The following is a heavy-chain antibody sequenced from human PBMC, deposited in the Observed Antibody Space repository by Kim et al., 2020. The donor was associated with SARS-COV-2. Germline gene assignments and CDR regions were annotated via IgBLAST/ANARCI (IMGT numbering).Heavy chain of an antibody. Sequence: NYAQKLQSRVTMTTDTSTSTAYMELRSLRSDDTAVYYCARLIAVAGTVDYWGQGTLVTVSS. D-gene: IGHD6-19*01. CDR3: ARLIAVAGTVDY. V-gene: IGHV1-18*01. J-gene: IGHJ4*02.